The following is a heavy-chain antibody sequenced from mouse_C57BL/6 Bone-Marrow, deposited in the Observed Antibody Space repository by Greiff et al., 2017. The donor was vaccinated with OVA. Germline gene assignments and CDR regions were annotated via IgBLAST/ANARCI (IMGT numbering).Heavy chain of an antibody. V-gene: IGHV5-6*01. Sequence: EVKLMESGGDLVKPGGSLKLSCAASGFTFSSYGMSWVRQTPDKRLEWVATISSGGSYTYYPDSVKGRFTISRDNAKNTLYLQMSSLKSEDTAMYYCAQLGRLDYWGQGTTLTVSS. CDR1: GFTFSSYG. D-gene: IGHD4-1*02. CDR3: AQLGRLDY. J-gene: IGHJ2*01. CDR2: ISSGGSYT.